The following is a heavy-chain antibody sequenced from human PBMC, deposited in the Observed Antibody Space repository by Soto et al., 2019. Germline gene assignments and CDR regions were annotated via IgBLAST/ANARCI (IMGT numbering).Heavy chain of an antibody. CDR2: FDPDGGEA. Sequence: SCTISGHTLTELSIHWVRQAPGKGLEWLGGFDPDGGEAIYAQKCHGRVTVTEDTFTGTAYMELRGLKSDDTAVYYCATPTPLGGAMINNIKFDCCGQVTPVTLSS. J-gene: IGHJ4*02. CDR1: GHTLTELS. D-gene: IGHD3-16*01. V-gene: IGHV1-24*01. CDR3: ATPTPLGGAMINNIKFDC.